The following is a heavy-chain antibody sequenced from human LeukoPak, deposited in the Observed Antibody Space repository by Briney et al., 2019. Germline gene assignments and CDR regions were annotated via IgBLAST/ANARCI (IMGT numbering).Heavy chain of an antibody. D-gene: IGHD5-12*01. CDR2: IYTSGST. CDR3: ARRGYSGYEMSS. CDR1: GGSSSSYY. Sequence: SETLSLTCTVSGGSSSSYYWSWIRQPPGKGLEWIGYIYTSGSTNDNPSLKSRVTISVDTSKNQFSLKLSSVTAADTAVYYCARRGYSGYEMSSWGQGTLVTVSS. V-gene: IGHV4-4*09. J-gene: IGHJ5*02.